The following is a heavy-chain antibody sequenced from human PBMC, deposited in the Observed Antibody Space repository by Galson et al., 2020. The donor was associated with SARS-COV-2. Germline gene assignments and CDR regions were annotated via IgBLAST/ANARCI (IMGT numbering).Heavy chain of an antibody. CDR1: GFTFSSYW. CDR2: IYSGGGT. CDR3: ARGFGPGGLVGLYYFDH. D-gene: IGHD3-10*01. V-gene: IGHV3-53*01. Sequence: GGSLRLSCAASGFTFSSYWMSWVRQAPGKGLEWVSGIYSGGGTPYADSVRGRFTVSRDNSKNTVYLQMNGLTAEDTAMYYCARGFGPGGLVGLYYFDHWGQGTLVTVSA. J-gene: IGHJ4*02.